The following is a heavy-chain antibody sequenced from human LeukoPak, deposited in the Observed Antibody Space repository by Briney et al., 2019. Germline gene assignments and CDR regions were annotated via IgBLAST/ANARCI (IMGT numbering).Heavy chain of an antibody. CDR2: ISYDGSNK. J-gene: IGHJ6*03. CDR1: GFTFSSYG. V-gene: IGHV3-30*18. CDR3: AKVASIYYYYYMDV. Sequence: GGSLRLSRAASGFTFSSYGMHWVRQAPGKGLEWVAVISYDGSNKYYADSVKGRFTISRDNSKNTLYLQMNSLRAEDTAKYYCAKVASIYYYYYMDVWGKGTTVTVSS.